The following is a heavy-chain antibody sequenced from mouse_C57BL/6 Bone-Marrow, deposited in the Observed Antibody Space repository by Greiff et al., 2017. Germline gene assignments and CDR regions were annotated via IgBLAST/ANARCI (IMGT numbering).Heavy chain of an antibody. Sequence: DVQLQESGPGLVKPSQSLSLTCSVTGYSITSGYYWNWIRQFPGNKLEWMGYISYDGSNNYNPSLKNRISITRDTSKNQFFLKLNSVTTEDTATYYCALRSLYGPGYYCDYWGQGTTLTVSS. V-gene: IGHV3-6*01. CDR3: ALRSLYGPGYYCDY. CDR2: ISYDGSN. D-gene: IGHD1-2*01. J-gene: IGHJ2*01. CDR1: GYSITSGYY.